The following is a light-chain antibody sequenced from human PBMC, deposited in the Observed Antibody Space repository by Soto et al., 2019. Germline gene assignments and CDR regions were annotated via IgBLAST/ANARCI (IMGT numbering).Light chain of an antibody. CDR2: RAS. Sequence: EIVMTQSPATLSVSPGERATLSCRSSQNIDINLVWYQQKPGQAPRLLIFRASTRATGIPARFSGSGSGTEFTLTISSLQSEDFAVYYCQQYHHWPPITFGQGTDWR. CDR3: QQYHHWPPIT. J-gene: IGKJ5*01. CDR1: QNIDIN. V-gene: IGKV3-15*01.